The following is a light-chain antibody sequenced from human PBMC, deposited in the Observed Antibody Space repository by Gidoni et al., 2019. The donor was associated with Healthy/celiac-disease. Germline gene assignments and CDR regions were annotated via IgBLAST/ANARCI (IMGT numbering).Light chain of an antibody. Sequence: EIVLTQSPATLSSSPGERATLSCRASQSVSSYLAWYQQKPGQAPRLLIYDASNRATGIPARFSGSGSGTDFTLTISSLEPEDCAVYYCQQRSNWPQLTFGGGTKVEIK. J-gene: IGKJ4*01. CDR1: QSVSSY. CDR3: QQRSNWPQLT. CDR2: DAS. V-gene: IGKV3-11*01.